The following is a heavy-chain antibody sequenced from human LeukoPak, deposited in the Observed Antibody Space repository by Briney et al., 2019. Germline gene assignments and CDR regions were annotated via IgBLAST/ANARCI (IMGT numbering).Heavy chain of an antibody. CDR2: IYYSGST. CDR1: GGSISSYY. CDR3: ARKSGSYYFRWFDP. D-gene: IGHD1-26*01. Sequence: SETLSLTCTVSGGSISSYYWSWIRQPPGKGLEWIGYIYYSGSTYYNPSLKSRVTISVDTSKNQFSLKLSSVTAADTAVYYCARKSGSYYFRWFDPWGQGTLVTVSS. J-gene: IGHJ5*02. V-gene: IGHV4-59*08.